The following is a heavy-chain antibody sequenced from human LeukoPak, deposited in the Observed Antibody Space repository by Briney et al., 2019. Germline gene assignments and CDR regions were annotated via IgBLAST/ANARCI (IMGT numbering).Heavy chain of an antibody. CDR1: GFTFSSYG. CDR2: ISGSGGST. V-gene: IGHV3-23*01. J-gene: IGHJ4*02. Sequence: GGSLRLSCAASGFTFSSYGMSWVRQAPGKGLEWVSAISGSGGSTYYADSVKDRFTISRDNAKNTLYLQMNSLRAEDTAVYYCARTLVVIPDYWGQGTLVTVSS. CDR3: ARTLVVIPDY. D-gene: IGHD3-22*01.